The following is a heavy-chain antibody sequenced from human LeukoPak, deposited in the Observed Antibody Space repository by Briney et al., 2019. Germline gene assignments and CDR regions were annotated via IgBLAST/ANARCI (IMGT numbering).Heavy chain of an antibody. CDR3: AKRGGMYPAHYFDY. CDR2: ISGSGGST. CDR1: GFTFSSYG. Sequence: GGSLRLSCAASGFTFSSYGMSWVRQAPGKGLEWVSAISGSGGSTYYADSVKGRFTISRDNSKNTLYLQMNSLRAEDTAVYYCAKRGGMYPAHYFDYWGQGTLVTVSS. V-gene: IGHV3-23*01. D-gene: IGHD3-16*01. J-gene: IGHJ4*02.